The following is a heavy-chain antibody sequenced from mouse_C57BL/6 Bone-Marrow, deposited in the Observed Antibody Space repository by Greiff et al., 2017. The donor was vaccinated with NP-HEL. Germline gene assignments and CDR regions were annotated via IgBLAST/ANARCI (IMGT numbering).Heavy chain of an antibody. CDR1: GYTFTSYD. Sequence: QVQLQQSGPELVKPGASVKLSCKASGYTFTSYDINWVKQRPGQGLEWIGWLYPSDGSTKYNEQFKGKATLTVDTSSSTAYMELHSLTSEDSAGESWAWDLVRRWGKGTTLTVSS. V-gene: IGHV1-85*01. CDR3: AWDLVRR. CDR2: LYPSDGST. J-gene: IGHJ2*01. D-gene: IGHD2-10*02.